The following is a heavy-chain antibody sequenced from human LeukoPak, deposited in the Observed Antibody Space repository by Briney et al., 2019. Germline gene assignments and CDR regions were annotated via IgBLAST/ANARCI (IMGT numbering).Heavy chain of an antibody. V-gene: IGHV3-15*01. CDR3: TTPPTAVVVPAATPDYYYYMDV. CDR1: GFTFSNAW. D-gene: IGHD2-2*01. J-gene: IGHJ6*03. Sequence: GGSLRLPCAASGFTFSNAWMSWVRQAPGKGLEWVGRIKSKTDGGTTDYAAPVKGRFTISRDDSKNTLYLQMNSLKTEDTAVYYCTTPPTAVVVPAATPDYYYYMDVWGKGTTVTVSS. CDR2: IKSKTDGGTT.